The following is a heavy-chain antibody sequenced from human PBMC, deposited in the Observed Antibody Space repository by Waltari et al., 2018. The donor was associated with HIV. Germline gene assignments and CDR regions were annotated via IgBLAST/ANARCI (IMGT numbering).Heavy chain of an antibody. V-gene: IGHV2-5*02. CDR3: AHRLSNYGYFDY. D-gene: IGHD4-4*01. J-gene: IGHJ4*02. CDR2: IYWDNDK. Sequence: QITLKQSGPTLVKPTQTLTLTCSFSGFSLITSRVSLGWLRQPPGKALEWLALIYWDNDKSYSPSLKSRLTITKDTSKNQVVLTMTNMDPVDTATYYCAHRLSNYGYFDYWGQGTLVTVSS. CDR1: GFSLITSRVS.